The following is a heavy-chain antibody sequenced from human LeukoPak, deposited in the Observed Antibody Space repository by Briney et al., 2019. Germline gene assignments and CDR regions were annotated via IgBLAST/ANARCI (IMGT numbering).Heavy chain of an antibody. D-gene: IGHD3-10*01. J-gene: IGHJ5*02. CDR3: AKGVRWFDP. CDR2: ISDQT. V-gene: IGHV3-23*01. Sequence: PGGSLRLSCEASGFSFSNYGMSWVRQAPGKGPEWVSVISDQTYYADSVRSRFTISRDDYKNTLFLQMNSLRIEDSAIYYCAKGVRWFDPWGQGTLVTVPS. CDR1: GFSFSNYG.